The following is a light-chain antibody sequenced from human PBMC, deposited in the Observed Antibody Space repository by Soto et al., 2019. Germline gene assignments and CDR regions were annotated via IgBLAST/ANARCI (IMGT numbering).Light chain of an antibody. J-gene: IGKJ3*01. Sequence: EIVLTQSPGTLSFSPGERATLTCRASQSVSSIYLAWFQQKPGQAPRLLIYGASSRATGIPDRFSGSGSGTAFTLTISRLEPEDFAVYYCQQYGNAPFPFGPGTKVDIK. CDR3: QQYGNAPFP. CDR1: QSVSSIY. CDR2: GAS. V-gene: IGKV3-20*01.